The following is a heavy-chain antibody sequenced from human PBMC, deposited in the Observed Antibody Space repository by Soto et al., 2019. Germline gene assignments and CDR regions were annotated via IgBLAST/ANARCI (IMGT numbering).Heavy chain of an antibody. CDR1: GYSFTSYW. CDR2: IDPSDSYT. CDR3: ATHYYDSSGYHP. J-gene: IGHJ5*02. Sequence: GESLKISCKGSGYSFTSYWISWVRQMPGKGLEWMGRIDPSDSYTNYSPSFQGHVTISADKSISTAYLQWSSLKASDTAMYYCATHYYDSSGYHPWGQGTLVTVSS. V-gene: IGHV5-10-1*01. D-gene: IGHD3-22*01.